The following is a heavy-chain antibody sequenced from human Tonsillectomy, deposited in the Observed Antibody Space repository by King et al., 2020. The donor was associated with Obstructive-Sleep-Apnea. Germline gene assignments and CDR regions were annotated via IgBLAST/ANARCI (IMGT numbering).Heavy chain of an antibody. CDR1: GFSLSTSGVG. D-gene: IGHD2-21*01. CDR2: IYWDDDK. V-gene: IGHV2-5*02. CDR3: AHSKYSIASY. Sequence: TLKESGPTLVKPTQTLTLTCTFSGFSLSTSGVGVGWIRQPPGKALEWLAVIYWDDDKLYRPSLTNRLTITNDTSKNQVVLTMTNMDPVDTATYYCAHSKYSIASYWGQGTLVTVSS. J-gene: IGHJ4*02.